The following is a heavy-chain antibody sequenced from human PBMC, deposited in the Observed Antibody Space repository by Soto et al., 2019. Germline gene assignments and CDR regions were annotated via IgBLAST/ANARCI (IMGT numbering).Heavy chain of an antibody. CDR1: GFPVSSNY. J-gene: IGHJ1*01. CDR2: IYSGGIT. D-gene: IGHD5-18*01. V-gene: IGHV3-53*01. CDR3: ASEGYSCASTYLHY. Sequence: EVQLVESGGGLIQPGGSLRLSCAASGFPVSSNYMNWVRQAPGKGLEWVAIIYSGGITYYADYVKGRFTISIDNSKNTVSLQMNNLSAEDTDVSFCASEGYSCASTYLHYWGQGTLFTVS.